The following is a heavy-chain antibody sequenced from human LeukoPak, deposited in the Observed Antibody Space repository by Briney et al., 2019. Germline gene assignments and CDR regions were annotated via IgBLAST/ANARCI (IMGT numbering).Heavy chain of an antibody. CDR3: AKVTGAAAATFNAFDI. V-gene: IGHV3-23*01. J-gene: IGHJ3*02. CDR2: ISSSGGST. Sequence: PGGSLRLSCAASGFTFGTYAMSWVRQAPGKGLEWVSGISSSGGSTYYADSVKGRFTISRDNSKNMLNLQVSSLRAEDTAVYYCAKVTGAAAATFNAFDIWGQGTMVTVSS. CDR1: GFTFGTYA. D-gene: IGHD6-13*01.